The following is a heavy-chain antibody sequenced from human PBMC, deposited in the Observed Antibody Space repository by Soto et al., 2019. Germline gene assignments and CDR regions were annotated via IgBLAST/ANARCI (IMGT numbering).Heavy chain of an antibody. CDR3: ARGGSGSGTGDFDY. V-gene: IGHV4-4*02. D-gene: IGHD1-26*01. Sequence: QVQLQESGPGLVKPSGTLSLTCAVSGASITSPNWWSWVRQSPGKGLEWIGEIYHSGDTNYNPSLKSRIMMSLDRSKKHISLTLNSVAAADTAVYYCARGGSGSGTGDFDYWGQGTLVTVSS. CDR1: GASITSPNW. CDR2: IYHSGDT. J-gene: IGHJ4*02.